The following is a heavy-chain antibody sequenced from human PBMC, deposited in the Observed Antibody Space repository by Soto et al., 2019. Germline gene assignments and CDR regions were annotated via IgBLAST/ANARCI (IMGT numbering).Heavy chain of an antibody. Sequence: VGSLRLSCEVSGFTFSDYGMHWVRQAPGKGLEWVAVMSYDGSHKYYADSVKGRFTISRDLSGNTLFLQMNSLRLEDTAVYFCAKEMYPRTVLDSSSPWGDYWGQGTLVTVSS. CDR3: AKEMYPRTVLDSSSPWGDY. J-gene: IGHJ4*02. D-gene: IGHD6-6*01. CDR1: GFTFSDYG. CDR2: MSYDGSHK. V-gene: IGHV3-30*18.